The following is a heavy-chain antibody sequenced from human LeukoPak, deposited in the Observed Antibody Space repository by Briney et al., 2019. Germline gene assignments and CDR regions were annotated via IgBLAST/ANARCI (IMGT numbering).Heavy chain of an antibody. Sequence: RGSLRLSCAASGFTFSSYWMSWVRQAPGKGLEWVANIKQDGSEKYYVDSVKGRFTISRDNAKNSLYLQMNSLRAEDTAVYYCARDWGFYYDSSGYYDYWGQGTLVTVSS. D-gene: IGHD3-22*01. CDR3: ARDWGFYYDSSGYYDY. CDR2: IKQDGSEK. V-gene: IGHV3-7*01. CDR1: GFTFSSYW. J-gene: IGHJ4*02.